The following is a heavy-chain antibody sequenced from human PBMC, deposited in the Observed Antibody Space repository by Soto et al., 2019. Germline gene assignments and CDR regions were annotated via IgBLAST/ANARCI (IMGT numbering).Heavy chain of an antibody. J-gene: IGHJ2*01. CDR1: GGTFSSYA. Sequence: QVQLVQSGAEVKKPGSSVKVSCKASGGTFSSYAISWVRQAPGQGLEWMGGIIPIFGTTNYAQKFQGRVTITADKSTSTAYMELSSLRSEDTAVYYCARDYSDCRGSYSWYFDLWGRGTLVTVS. CDR3: ARDYSDCRGSYSWYFDL. D-gene: IGHD3-22*01. V-gene: IGHV1-69*06. CDR2: IIPIFGTT.